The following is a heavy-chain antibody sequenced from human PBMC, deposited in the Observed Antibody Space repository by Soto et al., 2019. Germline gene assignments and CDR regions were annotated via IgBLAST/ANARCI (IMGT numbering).Heavy chain of an antibody. D-gene: IGHD2-21*02. CDR3: ARHPSDFWFDP. V-gene: IGHV4-59*08. CDR1: GASISSRY. CDR2: IYNGEST. Sequence: PSETLSLTCTASGASISSRYWSWVRQPPGKGLEWIGHIYNGESTNYNPSLKSRVTISVDTSKNQVSLKLSSVTAADTAVYYCARHPSDFWFDPWGQGTLVTVSS. J-gene: IGHJ5*02.